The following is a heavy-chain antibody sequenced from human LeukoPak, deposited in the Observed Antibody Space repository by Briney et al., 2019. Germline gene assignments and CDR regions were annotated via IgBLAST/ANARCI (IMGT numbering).Heavy chain of an antibody. Sequence: ASVKVSCKASGYTFTSYGISWVRQAPGQGLEWMGWISAYNGNTNYAQKLQGRVTMTTDTSTSTAYMELRSLRSDDTAVYYCARDSENGYCPSPGDAFDIWGQGTMVTVSS. J-gene: IGHJ3*02. V-gene: IGHV1-18*01. CDR3: ARDSENGYCPSPGDAFDI. CDR1: GYTFTSYG. CDR2: ISAYNGNT. D-gene: IGHD3-22*01.